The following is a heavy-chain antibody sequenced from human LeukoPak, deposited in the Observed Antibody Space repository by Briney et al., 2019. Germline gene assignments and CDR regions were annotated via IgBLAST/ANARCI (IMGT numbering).Heavy chain of an antibody. Sequence: VASVKVSCKASGYTFINNWMHWVRQAPGQGLEWVGLINPTGSRPLYAQKFQGRVAMTRDMSTSTDYLELSSLRSEDTAVYYCARDLRYSSGWSASGMDVWGKGTTVTISS. CDR2: INPTGSRP. V-gene: IGHV1-46*01. D-gene: IGHD6-19*01. CDR1: GYTFINNW. CDR3: ARDLRYSSGWSASGMDV. J-gene: IGHJ6*03.